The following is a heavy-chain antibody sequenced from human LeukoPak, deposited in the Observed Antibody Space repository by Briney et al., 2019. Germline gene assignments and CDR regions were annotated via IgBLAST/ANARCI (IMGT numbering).Heavy chain of an antibody. V-gene: IGHV1-18*01. D-gene: IGHD3-16*01. CDR2: ISPYNPNT. CDR1: AYTFSRYG. Sequence: GASVKASCKAYAYTFSRYGVNWVPPPPGQGLEWMGWISPYNPNTNYAKKFQGRLTMITHLSTTTAYMELRSLRSDDTAAYYCARDALHPLGLPPHENCFDPRGQGTLVTVSS. J-gene: IGHJ5*02. CDR3: ARDALHPLGLPPHENCFDP.